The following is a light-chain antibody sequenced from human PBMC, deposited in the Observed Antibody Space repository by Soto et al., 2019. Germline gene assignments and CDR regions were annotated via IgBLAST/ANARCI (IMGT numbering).Light chain of an antibody. CDR3: QQYGTSLLT. J-gene: IGKJ4*01. CDR1: QSVSSSY. V-gene: IGKV3-20*01. CDR2: GAS. Sequence: EIVLTQSPGTLSLSPGERATLSCRASQSVSSSYLAWYQQKPGQAPRLLIDGASSRATGIPDRFSGSGSGTDFTLTISRLEPEDCAVYYCQQYGTSLLTFGGGTKVEIK.